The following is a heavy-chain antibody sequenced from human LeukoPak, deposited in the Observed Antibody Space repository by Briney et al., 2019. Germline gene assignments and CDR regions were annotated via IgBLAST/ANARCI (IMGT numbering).Heavy chain of an antibody. J-gene: IGHJ5*02. CDR1: GGSISSGGYS. CDR2: IYYSGST. CDR3: ARAVGYCTNGVCSPWFDP. V-gene: IGHV4-30-4*07. D-gene: IGHD2-8*01. Sequence: SETLSLTCAVSGGSISSGGYSWSWIRQPPGKGLEWIGYIYYSGSTYYNPSLKSRVTISVDTSKNQFSLKLSSVTAADTAVYYCARAVGYCTNGVCSPWFDPWGQGTLVTVSS.